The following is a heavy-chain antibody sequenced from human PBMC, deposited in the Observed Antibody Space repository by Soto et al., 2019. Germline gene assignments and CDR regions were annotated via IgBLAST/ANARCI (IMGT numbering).Heavy chain of an antibody. V-gene: IGHV3-23*01. Sequence: EVQLLESGGGLVQPGGSLRLSCAASGFTFSSYAMSWVRQAPGKGLEWVSAISGSGGSTYYADSVKGRFTISRDNSKNTLYLQMNSLRAEDTAVYYCAKDRPYCSGGSCSAYYFDYWGQGTLVTVSS. D-gene: IGHD2-15*01. CDR2: ISGSGGST. CDR3: AKDRPYCSGGSCSAYYFDY. CDR1: GFTFSSYA. J-gene: IGHJ4*02.